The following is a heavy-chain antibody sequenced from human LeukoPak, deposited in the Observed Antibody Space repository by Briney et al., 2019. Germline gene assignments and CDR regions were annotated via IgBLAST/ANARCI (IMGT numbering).Heavy chain of an antibody. CDR1: GFTFSSYW. Sequence: GGSLRLSCAASGFTFSSYWMHWVRQAPGKGLVWFSRINSDGSSTTYADSVKGRFTISRDNAKNTLYLQMNSLRAEDTAVYYCARVPSTQWLVYYFDYWGQGTLVTVSS. V-gene: IGHV3-74*01. J-gene: IGHJ4*02. D-gene: IGHD6-19*01. CDR3: ARVPSTQWLVYYFDY. CDR2: INSDGSST.